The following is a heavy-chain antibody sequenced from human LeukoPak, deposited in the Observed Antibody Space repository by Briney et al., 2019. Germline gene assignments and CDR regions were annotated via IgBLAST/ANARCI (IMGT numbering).Heavy chain of an antibody. CDR2: ISAYNGNT. CDR3: ARDRQWPVPGAFDI. V-gene: IGHV1-18*01. Sequence: ASVKVSCKASGYTFTSYGISWVRQAPGQGLEWMGWISAYNGNTNYAQKLQGRVTMTTDTSTSTAYMELRSLRSDDTAVYYCARDRQWPVPGAFDIWGQGTMVTVSS. D-gene: IGHD6-19*01. J-gene: IGHJ3*02. CDR1: GYTFTSYG.